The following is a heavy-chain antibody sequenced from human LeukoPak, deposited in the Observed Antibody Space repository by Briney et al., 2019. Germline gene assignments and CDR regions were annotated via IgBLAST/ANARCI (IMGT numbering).Heavy chain of an antibody. Sequence: GGSLRLSCAASGFTFSSYWMSWVRQAPGKGLEWVANIKQDGSEKYYLDSVEGRFTISRDNAKSSLYLQMNSLRAEDTAVYYCARGQTTVTNWGQGTLVTVSS. D-gene: IGHD4-17*01. CDR2: IKQDGSEK. CDR3: ARGQTTVTN. CDR1: GFTFSSYW. V-gene: IGHV3-7*03. J-gene: IGHJ4*02.